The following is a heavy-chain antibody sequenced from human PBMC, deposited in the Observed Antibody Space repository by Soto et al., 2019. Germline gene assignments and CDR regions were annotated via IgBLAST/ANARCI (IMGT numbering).Heavy chain of an antibody. CDR2: IYSGGST. D-gene: IGHD4-4*01. V-gene: IGHV3-66*01. CDR1: GFTVSSNY. CDR3: ARVRGGGNFPYYFDY. Sequence: EVQLVESGGGLVQPGGSLRLACAASGFTVSSNYMSWVRQAPGKGLEWVSVIYSGGSTYYADSVKGRFTISRDNSKNTLYLQMNSLRAEETAVYYCARVRGGGNFPYYFDYWGQGTLVTVSS. J-gene: IGHJ4*02.